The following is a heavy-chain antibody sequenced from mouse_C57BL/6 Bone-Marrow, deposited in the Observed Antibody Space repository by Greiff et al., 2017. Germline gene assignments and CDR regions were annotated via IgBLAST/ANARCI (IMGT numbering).Heavy chain of an antibody. J-gene: IGHJ4*01. D-gene: IGHD2-4*01. V-gene: IGHV1-50*01. CDR3: ARGYDYDYAMDY. CDR2: MDPSDSYT. Sequence: VQLQQSGAELVKPGASVKLSCKASGYTFTSYWMQWVKQRPGQGLEWIGEMDPSDSYTNYNQKFKGKATLTVDTSSSTAYMQLNSLTSEDSAVYYCARGYDYDYAMDYWGQGTSVTVSS. CDR1: GYTFTSYW.